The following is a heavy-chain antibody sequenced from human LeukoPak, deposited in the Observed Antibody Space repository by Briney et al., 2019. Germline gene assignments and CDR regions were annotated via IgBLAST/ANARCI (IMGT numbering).Heavy chain of an antibody. V-gene: IGHV4-34*01. CDR1: GGSLSGYY. CDR3: AKAILPNNWFDP. Sequence: SETLSLTCAVYGGSLSGYYWSWIRQPPGKGLEWIGEINHSGSTNYNPSLKSRVTISVDTSKNQFSLKLSSVTAADTAVYYCAKAILPNNWFDPWGQGTLVTVSS. CDR2: INHSGST. J-gene: IGHJ5*02.